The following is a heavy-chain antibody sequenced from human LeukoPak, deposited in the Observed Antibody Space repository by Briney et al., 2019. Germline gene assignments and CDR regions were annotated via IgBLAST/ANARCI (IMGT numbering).Heavy chain of an antibody. CDR2: IYYSGST. V-gene: IGHV4-39*01. CDR1: GGSISSSSYY. Sequence: SETLSLTCTVSGGSISSSSYYWGWIRQPPGKGLEWIGSIYYSGSTYYNPSLKGRVTISVDTSKNQFSLKLSSVTAADTAVYYCARHGNYDILTGYYERAPIDYWGQGTLVTVSS. CDR3: ARHGNYDILTGYYERAPIDY. J-gene: IGHJ4*02. D-gene: IGHD3-9*01.